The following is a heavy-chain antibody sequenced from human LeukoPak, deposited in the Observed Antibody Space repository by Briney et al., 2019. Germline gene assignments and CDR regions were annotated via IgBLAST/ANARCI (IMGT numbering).Heavy chain of an antibody. CDR3: ARDWGDYYNSSGYFYYYYYGMDV. CDR2: VNHDGSEK. CDR1: GFTSSGYW. V-gene: IGHV3-7*01. J-gene: IGHJ6*02. Sequence: GGSLRLSCVVSGFTSSGYWMTWVRQAPGKGLEWVANVNHDGSEKHYVDSVKGRFTIYRDNAKNSLYLQMNSLRAEDTAVYYCARDWGDYYNSSGYFYYYYYGMDVWGQGTTVTVSS. D-gene: IGHD3-22*01.